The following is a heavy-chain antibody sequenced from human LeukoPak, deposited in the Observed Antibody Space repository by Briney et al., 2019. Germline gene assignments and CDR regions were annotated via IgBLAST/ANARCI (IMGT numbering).Heavy chain of an antibody. V-gene: IGHV4-59*01. CDR2: IYYSGST. Sequence: SETLSLTCTVSGDSISSYYWSWIRQPPGKGLEWIGYIYYSGSTNYNPSLKSRVTISVDTSKNQFSLKLTSVTAADTAVYYCARDRGRGYNYFDYWGQGTLVTVSS. D-gene: IGHD5-12*01. CDR3: ARDRGRGYNYFDY. CDR1: GDSISSYY. J-gene: IGHJ4*02.